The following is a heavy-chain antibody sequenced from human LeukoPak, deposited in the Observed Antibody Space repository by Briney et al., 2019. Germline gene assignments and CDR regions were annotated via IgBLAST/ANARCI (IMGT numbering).Heavy chain of an antibody. CDR3: ARDVVTYYDFWSGIDY. Sequence: PGGSPRLSCAASGFTFSSYSMHWVRQAPGKGLEWVAVISYDGSNKYYADSVKGRFTVSRDNSKNTLYLQMNSLRSDDTAVYYCARDVVTYYDFWSGIDYWGQGTLVTVSS. CDR1: GFTFSSYS. V-gene: IGHV3-30-3*01. J-gene: IGHJ4*02. CDR2: ISYDGSNK. D-gene: IGHD3-3*01.